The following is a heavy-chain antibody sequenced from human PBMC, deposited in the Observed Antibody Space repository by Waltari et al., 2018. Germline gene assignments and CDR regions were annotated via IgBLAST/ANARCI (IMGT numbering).Heavy chain of an antibody. CDR3: ARMGYYDSSGYLTPYYFDY. D-gene: IGHD3-22*01. J-gene: IGHJ4*02. V-gene: IGHV4-59*01. CDR1: GGSISSYY. Sequence: QVQLQESGPGLVKPSETLSLTCTVSGGSISSYYWSWIRQPPGKGLEWIGYIYYSGSTNYNPSLKSRVTISVDTSKNQFSLKLSSVTAADTAVYYCARMGYYDSSGYLTPYYFDYWGQGTRVTVSS. CDR2: IYYSGST.